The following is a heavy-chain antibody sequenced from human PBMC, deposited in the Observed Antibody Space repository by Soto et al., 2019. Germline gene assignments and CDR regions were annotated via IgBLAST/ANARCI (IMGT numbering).Heavy chain of an antibody. CDR3: ATRGVGDCSGDSGYSDAFDI. CDR2: IIPILGIA. J-gene: IGHJ3*02. Sequence: QVQLVQSGAEVKKPGSSVKVSCKASGGTFSSYTISWVRQAPGQGLEWMGRIIPILGIANYAQKFQGRVTITADNTTSTAYMVLGSLTAEDTAVYYCATRGVGDCSGDSGYSDAFDIWGQGTMVTVSS. CDR1: GGTFSSYT. D-gene: IGHD2-15*01. V-gene: IGHV1-69*02.